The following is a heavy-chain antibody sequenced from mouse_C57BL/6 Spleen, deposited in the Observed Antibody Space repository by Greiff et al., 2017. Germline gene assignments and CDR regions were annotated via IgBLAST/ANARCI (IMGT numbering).Heavy chain of an antibody. CDR1: GFNIKDYY. CDR3: AIYYGSSYETYAMDY. CDR2: IDPEDGET. D-gene: IGHD1-1*01. V-gene: IGHV14-2*01. J-gene: IGHJ4*01. Sequence: EVQLQESGAELVKPGASVKLSCTASGFNIKDYYMHWVKQRTEQGLEWIGRIDPEDGETKYAPKFQGKATITADTSSNTAYLQLSSLTSEDTAVYYCAIYYGSSYETYAMDYWGQGTSVTVSS.